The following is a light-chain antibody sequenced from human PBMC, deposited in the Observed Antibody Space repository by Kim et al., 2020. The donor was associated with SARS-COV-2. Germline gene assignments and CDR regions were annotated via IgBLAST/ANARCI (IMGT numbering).Light chain of an antibody. CDR2: LEGSGSY. CDR1: SGHSSYI. J-gene: IGLJ3*02. CDR3: ETWDSNTRV. Sequence: SVKLPCTLSSGHSSYIIAWHQQQPGKAPRYLMKLEGSGSYNKGSGVPDRFSGSSSGADRYLTISNLQSEDEADYYCETWDSNTRVFGGGTQLTVL. V-gene: IGLV4-60*03.